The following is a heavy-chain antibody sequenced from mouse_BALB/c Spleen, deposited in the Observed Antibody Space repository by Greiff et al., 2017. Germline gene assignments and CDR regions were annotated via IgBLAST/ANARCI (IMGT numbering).Heavy chain of an antibody. CDR1: GYAFSSSW. CDR2: IYPGDGDT. V-gene: IGHV1-82*01. Sequence: VKLMESGPELVKPGASVKISCKASGYAFSSSWMNWVKQRPGQGLEWIGRIYPGDGDTNYNGKFKGKATLTADKSSSTAYMQLSSLTSVDSAVYFCARGNYYGSSYAYWGQGTLVTVSA. D-gene: IGHD1-1*01. CDR3: ARGNYYGSSYAY. J-gene: IGHJ3*01.